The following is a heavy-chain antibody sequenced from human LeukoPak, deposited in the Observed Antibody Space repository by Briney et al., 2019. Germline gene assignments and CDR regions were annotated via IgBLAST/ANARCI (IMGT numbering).Heavy chain of an antibody. CDR1: GFTFSGSA. D-gene: IGHD6-13*01. Sequence: GGSLRLSCAASGFTFSGSAMHWVRQASGKGLEWVGRIRSKANSYATAYAASVKDRFTISRDDSKNTAYLQMNSLKTEDTAVYYCWYSSSWDFDYWGQGTLVTVSS. CDR3: WYSSSWDFDY. V-gene: IGHV3-73*01. CDR2: IRSKANSYAT. J-gene: IGHJ4*02.